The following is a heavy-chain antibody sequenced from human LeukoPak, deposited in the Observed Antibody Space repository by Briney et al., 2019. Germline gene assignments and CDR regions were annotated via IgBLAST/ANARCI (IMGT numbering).Heavy chain of an antibody. J-gene: IGHJ4*02. D-gene: IGHD3-22*01. CDR3: ARDHPSYYYDSSSYYATLDY. CDR1: GGTFSSYA. Sequence: SVKVSCKASGGTFSSYAISWVRQAPGQGLEWMGGIIPIFGTANYAQKLQGRVTMTTDTSTSTAYMELRSLRSDDTAVYYCARDHPSYYYDSSSYYATLDYWGQGTLVTVSS. V-gene: IGHV1-69*05. CDR2: IIPIFGTA.